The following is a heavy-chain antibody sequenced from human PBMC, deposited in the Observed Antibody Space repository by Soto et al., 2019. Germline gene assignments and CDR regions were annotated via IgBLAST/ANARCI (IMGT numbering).Heavy chain of an antibody. D-gene: IGHD3-16*02. CDR3: ATAGRYDYVWGSYRPTSNLNWFDP. CDR2: IYHSGST. J-gene: IGHJ5*02. Sequence: SETLSLTCAVSGYSISSGHYWSWIRQPPGKGLEWIGSIYHSGSTYYNPSLKSRVTISVDTSKNQFSLKLSSVTAADTAVYYCATAGRYDYVWGSYRPTSNLNWFDPWGQGTLVTVSS. CDR1: GYSISSGHY. V-gene: IGHV4-38-2*01.